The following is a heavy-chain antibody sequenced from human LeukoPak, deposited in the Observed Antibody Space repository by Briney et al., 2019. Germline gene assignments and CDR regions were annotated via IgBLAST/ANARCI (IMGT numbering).Heavy chain of an antibody. Sequence: SVKVSCKASGGTFSSYAISWVRQAPGQGLEWMGRIIPIFGTANYAQKFQGRVTITADESTSTAYMELSSLRSEDTAVYYCARGSYDYVWGSPTPYYFDYWGQGTLVTVSS. V-gene: IGHV1-69*15. J-gene: IGHJ4*02. D-gene: IGHD3-16*01. CDR2: IIPIFGTA. CDR3: ARGSYDYVWGSPTPYYFDY. CDR1: GGTFSSYA.